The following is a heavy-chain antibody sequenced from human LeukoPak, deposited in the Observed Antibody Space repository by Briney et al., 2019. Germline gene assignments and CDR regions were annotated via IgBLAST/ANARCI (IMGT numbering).Heavy chain of an antibody. CDR2: INEDGSGK. CDR1: GLTFSSYA. CDR3: VRDDGDV. Sequence: GGSLRLSCAASGLTFSSYAMSWVRQAPGKGLEWVASINEDGSGKYSMDSVKDRVTISRDNAKNSLDLQINSLTVEDTAIYYCVRDDGDVWGKGTTVTDSS. J-gene: IGHJ6*04. V-gene: IGHV3-7*01.